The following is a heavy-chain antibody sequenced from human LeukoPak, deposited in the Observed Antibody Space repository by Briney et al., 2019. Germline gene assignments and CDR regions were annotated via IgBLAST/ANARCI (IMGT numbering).Heavy chain of an antibody. Sequence: GGSLRLSCAASGFTFDDYAMHWVRQAPGKGLEWVSGISWNSGSIGYADSVKGRFTISRDNAKNSLYLQMNSLRAEDTALYCCAKGPEYSSSGGYFDYWGQGTLVTVSS. CDR3: AKGPEYSSSGGYFDY. D-gene: IGHD6-6*01. CDR1: GFTFDDYA. V-gene: IGHV3-9*01. CDR2: ISWNSGSI. J-gene: IGHJ4*02.